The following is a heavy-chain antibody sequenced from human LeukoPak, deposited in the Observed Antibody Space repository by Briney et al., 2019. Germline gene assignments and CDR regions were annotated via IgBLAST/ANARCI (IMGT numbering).Heavy chain of an antibody. J-gene: IGHJ3*02. D-gene: IGHD3-22*01. CDR1: GGSISSGGYS. V-gene: IGHV4-30-2*01. CDR3: ARRNDYYDSSGLLGAFDI. CDR2: IYHSGST. Sequence: PSETLSLTCAVSGGSISSGGYSWRWIRQPPGKGLEWIGYIYHSGSTYYNPSLKSRVTISVDRSKNQFSLKLSSVTAADTAVYYCARRNDYYDSSGLLGAFDIWGQGTMVTVSS.